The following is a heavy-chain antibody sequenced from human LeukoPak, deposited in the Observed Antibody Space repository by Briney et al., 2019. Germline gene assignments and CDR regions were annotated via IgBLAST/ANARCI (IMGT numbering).Heavy chain of an antibody. D-gene: IGHD6-13*01. J-gene: IGHJ4*02. CDR1: GGSISSSSYY. CDR2: IYYSGST. V-gene: IGHV4-39*02. Sequence: PSETLSLTCTVSGGSISSSSYYWGWIRQPPGKGLEWIGSIYYSGSTYYNPSLKSRVTISVDTSKNQFSLKLSSVTAADTAVYYCAREPGIAAADHFDYWDQGTLVTVSS. CDR3: AREPGIAAADHFDY.